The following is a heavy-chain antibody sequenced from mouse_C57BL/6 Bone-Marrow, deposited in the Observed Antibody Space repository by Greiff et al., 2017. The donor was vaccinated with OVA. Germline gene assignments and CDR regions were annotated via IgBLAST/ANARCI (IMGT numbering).Heavy chain of an antibody. J-gene: IGHJ4*01. CDR2: IDPETGGT. D-gene: IGHD2-1*01. V-gene: IGHV1-15*01. CDR3: LYGSYAMDY. Sequence: VQLQQSGAELVRPGASVTLSCKASGYTFTDYEMHWVKQTPVHGLEWIGAIDPETGGTAYNQKFKGKAILTADKSSSTAYMQLNSLTSEDSAVYYCLYGSYAMDYWGQGTSVTVSS. CDR1: GYTFTDYE.